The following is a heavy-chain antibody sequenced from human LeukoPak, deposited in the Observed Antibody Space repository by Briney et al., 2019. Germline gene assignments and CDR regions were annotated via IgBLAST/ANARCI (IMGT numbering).Heavy chain of an antibody. CDR1: GFTFSSYG. V-gene: IGHV3-30*18. Sequence: GGSLRLSCAASGFTFSSYGTHWVRQAPGKGMERVAVISYDGSNNYYADSVKGRFTISRDNSKNTRYLQMNSLRAEDTAVYYCAKVSSEDSSGSTRHFDYWGQGTLVTVSS. J-gene: IGHJ4*02. D-gene: IGHD3-22*01. CDR2: ISYDGSNN. CDR3: AKVSSEDSSGSTRHFDY.